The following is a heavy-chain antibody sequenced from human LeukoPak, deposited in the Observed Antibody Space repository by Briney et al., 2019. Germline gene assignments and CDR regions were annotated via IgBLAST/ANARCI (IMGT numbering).Heavy chain of an antibody. CDR1: GGTFSSYA. CDR3: ATGTGYCSSTSCYYYYYYMDV. D-gene: IGHD2-2*01. Sequence: SVKLSCKASGGTFSSYAISWVRQAPGQGLEWMGGIIPIFGTANYAQKFQGRVTITADESTSTAYMELSSLRSEDTAVYYCATGTGYCSSTSCYYYYYYMDVWGKGTTVTVSS. J-gene: IGHJ6*03. V-gene: IGHV1-69*13. CDR2: IIPIFGTA.